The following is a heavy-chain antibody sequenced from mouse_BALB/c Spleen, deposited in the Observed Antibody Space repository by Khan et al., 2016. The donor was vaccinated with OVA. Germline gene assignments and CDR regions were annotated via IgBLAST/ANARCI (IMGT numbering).Heavy chain of an antibody. D-gene: IGHD1-1*01. CDR3: ATSSFYAYYFDY. J-gene: IGHJ2*01. CDR2: ISGDSNTI. CDR1: GFTFNSYG. Sequence: EVELVESGGGLVQPGRSQKLSCAASGFTFNSYGMHWVRQAPEKGLEWVAYISGDSNTIYYADTVKGRFTISRDNPKNTLFLQMTSLMSEDTAMYYCATSSFYAYYFDYWGPGTTLTVS. V-gene: IGHV5-17*02.